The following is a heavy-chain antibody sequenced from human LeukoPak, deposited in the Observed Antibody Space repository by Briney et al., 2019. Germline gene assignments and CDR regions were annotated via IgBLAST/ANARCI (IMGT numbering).Heavy chain of an antibody. CDR1: GGSFSGYY. V-gene: IGHV4-34*01. D-gene: IGHD1-7*01. CDR3: ARGPYNWNYGRPRPPYYYYMDV. Sequence: SETLSLTCAVYGGSFSGYYWSGIRQPPGKGREWIGEINHSGSTNYNPSLKSRVTISVDTSKNQFSLKLSSVTAADTAVYYCARGPYNWNYGRPRPPYYYYMDVWGKGTTVTVSS. CDR2: INHSGST. J-gene: IGHJ6*03.